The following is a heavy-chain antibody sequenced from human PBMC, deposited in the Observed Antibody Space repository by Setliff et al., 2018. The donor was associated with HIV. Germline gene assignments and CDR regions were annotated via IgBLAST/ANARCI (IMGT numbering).Heavy chain of an antibody. CDR3: AGSGGYYDSSGKMRDY. V-gene: IGHV4-38-2*02. J-gene: IGHJ4*02. CDR1: GYSISSGYY. CDR2: IYHSGST. D-gene: IGHD3-22*01. Sequence: PSETLSLTCTVSGYSISSGYYWGWIRQPPGKGLEWIGSIYHSGSTYYNPSLKSRVTISVDTSKNQFSLKLSSVPAADTAVYYCAGSGGYYDSSGKMRDYWGQGTLVTVSS.